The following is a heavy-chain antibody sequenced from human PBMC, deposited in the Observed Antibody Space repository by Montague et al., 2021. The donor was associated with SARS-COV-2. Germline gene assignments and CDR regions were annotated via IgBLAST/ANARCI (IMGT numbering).Heavy chain of an antibody. J-gene: IGHJ6*02. CDR3: ARDLGSYYGMDV. V-gene: IGHV3-30*04. CDR1: GFTFSSYA. Sequence: LRLSCAASGFTFSSYAMHWVRQAPGKGLEWVAVISYDGSNKYYTDSVKGRFTISRDNSKNTLYLQMNSLRAEDTAVYYCARDLGSYYGMDVWGQGTTVTVSS. CDR2: ISYDGSNK.